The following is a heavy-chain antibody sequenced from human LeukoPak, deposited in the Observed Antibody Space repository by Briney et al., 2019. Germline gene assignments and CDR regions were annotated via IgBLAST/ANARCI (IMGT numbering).Heavy chain of an antibody. D-gene: IGHD7-27*01. V-gene: IGHV3-74*01. CDR3: ASDYWGPAH. J-gene: IGHJ4*02. Sequence: PGGSLRLSCAASGNYWMHWVRQVPGKGLVWVSRVKGDETTTGYADSVKGRFTISRDNAKNTLYLQMHSLRVEDTAVYYCASDYWGPAHWGQGTLVTVSS. CDR2: VKGDETTT. CDR1: GNYW.